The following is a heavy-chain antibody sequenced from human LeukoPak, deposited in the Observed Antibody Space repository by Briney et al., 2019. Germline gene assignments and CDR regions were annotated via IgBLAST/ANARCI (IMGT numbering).Heavy chain of an antibody. V-gene: IGHV4-34*12. J-gene: IGHJ4*02. CDR2: IFHSGTT. CDR3: ARHARVAAHTNHLDY. CDR1: GASFSDYY. Sequence: PSETLSLTCAVYGASFSDYYWSWIRQSPGKGLEWIGEIFHSGTTNYNPSLKSRVTMSVDTSKNHFSLKLSSVTAADTAVYYCARHARVAAHTNHLDYWGQGTLVTVSS. D-gene: IGHD2-15*01.